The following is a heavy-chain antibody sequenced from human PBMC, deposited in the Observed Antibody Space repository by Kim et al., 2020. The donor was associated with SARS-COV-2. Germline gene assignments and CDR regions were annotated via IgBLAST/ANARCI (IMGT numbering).Heavy chain of an antibody. Sequence: SVKVSCKASGGTFSSYAISWVRQAPGQGLEWMGGIIPIFGTANYAQKLQGRVTITADESTSTAYMELSSLRSEDTAVYYCASARPCSGGSCYLYFDYWGQGTLVTVSS. J-gene: IGHJ4*02. CDR1: GGTFSSYA. V-gene: IGHV1-69*13. D-gene: IGHD2-15*01. CDR2: IIPIFGTA. CDR3: ASARPCSGGSCYLYFDY.